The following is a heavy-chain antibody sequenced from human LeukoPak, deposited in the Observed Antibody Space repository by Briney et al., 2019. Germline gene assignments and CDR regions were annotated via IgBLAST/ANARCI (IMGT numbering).Heavy chain of an antibody. CDR2: IRYDGSNK. V-gene: IGHV3-30*02. J-gene: IGHJ6*03. CDR1: GFTFSSYG. D-gene: IGHD1-7*01. CDR3: AKVELQISYYYMDV. Sequence: GGSLRLSCAASGFTFSSYGMHWVRQAPGKGLEWVAFIRYDGSNKYYADSVKGRFTISRDNSKNTLYLQMNSLRAEDTAVYYCAKVELQISYYYMDVWGKGTTVTVSS.